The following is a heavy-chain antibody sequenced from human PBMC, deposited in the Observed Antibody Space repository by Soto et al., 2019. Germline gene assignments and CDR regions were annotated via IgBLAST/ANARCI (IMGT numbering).Heavy chain of an antibody. CDR3: AKDTMDIAAAPCDY. J-gene: IGHJ4*02. D-gene: IGHD6-13*01. Sequence: GGSLRLSCAASGFTFSSYAMSWVRQAPGEGLEWVSAISGSGGSTYYADSVKGRFTISRDNSKNTLYLQMNSLRAEDTALYYCAKDTMDIAAAPCDYWGQGTLVTVSS. V-gene: IGHV3-23*01. CDR1: GFTFSSYA. CDR2: ISGSGGST.